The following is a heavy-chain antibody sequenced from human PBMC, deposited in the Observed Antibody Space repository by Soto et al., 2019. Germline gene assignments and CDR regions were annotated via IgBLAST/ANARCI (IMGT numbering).Heavy chain of an antibody. CDR3: AREIRDYYYYGMDV. J-gene: IGHJ6*02. Sequence: QVQLQESGPGLVKPSETLSLTCTVSGGSVSSGSYYWSWIRQPPGKGLEWIGYIYYSGSTNYNPSLKSRVTISVDTSKNQFSLKLSSVTAADTAMYYCAREIRDYYYYGMDVWGQGTTVTVSS. V-gene: IGHV4-61*01. CDR1: GGSVSSGSYY. CDR2: IYYSGST.